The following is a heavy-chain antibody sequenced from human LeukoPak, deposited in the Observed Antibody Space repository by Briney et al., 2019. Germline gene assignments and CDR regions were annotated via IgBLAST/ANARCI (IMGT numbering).Heavy chain of an antibody. D-gene: IGHD6-13*01. Sequence: SETLSLTCTVSGDSISTYYWCWVRQPPGKGLEWIGYIYYSGGTNYNPSLKSRVTISVDTSKNQFSLKLSSVTAADTAVYYCARGGCYSSSLYFDYWGQGTLVTVSS. CDR2: IYYSGGT. V-gene: IGHV4-59*01. J-gene: IGHJ4*02. CDR3: ARGGCYSSSLYFDY. CDR1: GDSISTYY.